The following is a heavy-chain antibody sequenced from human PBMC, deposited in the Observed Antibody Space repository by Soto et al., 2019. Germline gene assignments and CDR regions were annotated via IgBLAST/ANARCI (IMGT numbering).Heavy chain of an antibody. CDR2: INPNSGGT. J-gene: IGHJ4*02. CDR3: AREDSGVMIVIGLDY. CDR1: GYTFTGYY. V-gene: IGHV1-2*02. Sequence: GASVKVSCKASGYTFTGYYMHWVRQAPGQGLEWMGWINPNSGGTNYAQKFQGRVTMTRDTSISTAYMELSRLRSDDTAVYYCAREDSGVMIVIGLDYWGQGTLVTVYS. D-gene: IGHD3-22*01.